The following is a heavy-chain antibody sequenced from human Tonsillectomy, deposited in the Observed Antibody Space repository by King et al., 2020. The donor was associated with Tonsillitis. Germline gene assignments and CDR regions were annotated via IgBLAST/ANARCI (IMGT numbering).Heavy chain of an antibody. CDR1: GYSFTSYW. CDR3: ARHPTGVYDYGDHGAFDI. CDR2: IYPGDSDT. J-gene: IGHJ3*02. Sequence: EVQLVESGAEVKKPGESLKISCKGSGYSFTSYWIGWVRQMPGKGLEWMGIIYPGDSDTRYSPSFQGQVTISADKSISTAYLQWSSLKASDTAMYYCARHPTGVYDYGDHGAFDIWGQGTMVTVSS. V-gene: IGHV5-51*01. D-gene: IGHD4-17*01.